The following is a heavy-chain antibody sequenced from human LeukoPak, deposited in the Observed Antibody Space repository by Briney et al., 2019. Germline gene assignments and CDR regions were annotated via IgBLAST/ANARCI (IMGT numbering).Heavy chain of an antibody. Sequence: PGGSLRLSCAASGFIFEDYTMNWVRQGPGKGLEWVSVISWDGDDTYYADSVKGRFTISRDNRKHSLYLQMNSLTLEDTALYYCIKDDGSGSFFFDSWGQGTLVTVSS. CDR3: IKDDGSGSFFFDS. CDR2: ISWDGDDT. D-gene: IGHD3-10*01. V-gene: IGHV3-43*01. CDR1: GFIFEDYT. J-gene: IGHJ4*02.